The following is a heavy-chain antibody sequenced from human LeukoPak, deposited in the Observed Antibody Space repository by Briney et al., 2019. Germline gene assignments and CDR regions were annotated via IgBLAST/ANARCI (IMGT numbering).Heavy chain of an antibody. J-gene: IGHJ4*02. D-gene: IGHD3-10*01. Sequence: SETLSLTCTVSGGSISSYYWGWIRQPAGKGLEWIGRIYTSGSTNYNPSLKSRVTMSVDTSKNQFSLKLSSVTAADTAVYYCAKDPSFASGAGIWYWGQGTLVTVSS. V-gene: IGHV4-4*07. CDR1: GGSISSYY. CDR3: AKDPSFASGAGIWY. CDR2: IYTSGST.